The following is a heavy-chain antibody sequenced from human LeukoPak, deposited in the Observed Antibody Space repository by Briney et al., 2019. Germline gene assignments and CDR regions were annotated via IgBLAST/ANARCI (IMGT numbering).Heavy chain of an antibody. J-gene: IGHJ4*02. Sequence: ASVKVSCKASGYTFTSYGISWERQAPGQGLEWMGWISAYNGNTNYAQKLQGRVTMTTDTSTSTAYMELRSLRSDDTAVYYCARALSSIANYYFDYWGQGTLVTVSS. V-gene: IGHV1-18*01. CDR1: GYTFTSYG. CDR2: ISAYNGNT. CDR3: ARALSSIANYYFDY. D-gene: IGHD6-6*01.